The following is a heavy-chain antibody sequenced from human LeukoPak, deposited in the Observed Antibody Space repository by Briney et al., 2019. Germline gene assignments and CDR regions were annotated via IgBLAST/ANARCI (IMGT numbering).Heavy chain of an antibody. J-gene: IGHJ4*02. V-gene: IGHV1-8*03. CDR2: MNPNSGNT. CDR3: ARGSSRSSWWLRSATRYYFDY. CDR1: GYTFTSYD. Sequence: ASVKVSCKASGYTFTSYDINWVRQATGQGLEWMGWMNPNSGNTGYAQKFQGRVTITRNTSISTAYTELSSLRSEDTAVYYCARGSSRSSWWLRSATRYYFDYWGQGTLVTVSS. D-gene: IGHD5-12*01.